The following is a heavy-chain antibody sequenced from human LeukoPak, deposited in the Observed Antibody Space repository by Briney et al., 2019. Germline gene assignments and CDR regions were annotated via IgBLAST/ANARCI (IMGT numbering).Heavy chain of an antibody. J-gene: IGHJ4*02. CDR3: AKARYSSGWHYFDY. Sequence: GGSLRLSCAASGFTFSRYVMSWVRQAPGKGLEWVSDNGGSGGSTYYADSVKGRFTISRDNSKNTLYLQMNSLRAEDTAVYYCAKARYSSGWHYFDYWGQGTLVTVSS. V-gene: IGHV3-23*01. CDR2: NGGSGGST. CDR1: GFTFSRYV. D-gene: IGHD6-19*01.